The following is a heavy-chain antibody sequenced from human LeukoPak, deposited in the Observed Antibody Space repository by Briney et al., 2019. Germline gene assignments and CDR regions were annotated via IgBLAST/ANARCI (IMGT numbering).Heavy chain of an antibody. J-gene: IGHJ4*02. CDR1: GGSISSYY. D-gene: IGHD3-22*01. V-gene: IGHV4-4*07. CDR3: ARERDYYDSSGSPSY. CDR2: IYTSGST. Sequence: SETLSLTCTVSGGSISSYYWSWIRQPAGKGLEWIGRIYTSGSTYYNPSLKSRVTISVDTSKNQFSLKVRSVTAADTAVYYCARERDYYDSSGSPSYWGQGTLVTVSS.